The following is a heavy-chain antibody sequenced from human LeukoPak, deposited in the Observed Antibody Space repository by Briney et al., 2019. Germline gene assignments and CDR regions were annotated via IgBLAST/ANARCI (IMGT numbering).Heavy chain of an antibody. CDR3: ARAPGIAAAGTHFDF. J-gene: IGHJ4*02. CDR2: IYTTGTT. V-gene: IGHV4-4*07. CDR1: GGSISSYY. D-gene: IGHD6-13*01. Sequence: SETLSLTCTVSGGSISSYYWSWIRQPAGKGLEWIGRIYTTGTTNYNPSLKSRVTMSVDTSKNQFSLQLSSVTAADTAVYYCARAPGIAAAGTHFDFWGQGTLVTVSS.